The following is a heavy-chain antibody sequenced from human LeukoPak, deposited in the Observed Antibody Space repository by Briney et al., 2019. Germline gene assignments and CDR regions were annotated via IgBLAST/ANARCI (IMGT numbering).Heavy chain of an antibody. CDR3: ARDWDGYSSPGDWFDP. CDR2: ISAYNDNT. Sequence: ASVKVSCKASGYTFTSYGISWVRQAPGQGLEWMGWISAYNDNTNYAQKLQGRVTMTTDTSTSTAYMELRSLRSDDTAVYYCARDWDGYSSPGDWFDPWGQGTLVTVSS. CDR1: GYTFTSYG. J-gene: IGHJ5*02. V-gene: IGHV1-18*01. D-gene: IGHD6-13*01.